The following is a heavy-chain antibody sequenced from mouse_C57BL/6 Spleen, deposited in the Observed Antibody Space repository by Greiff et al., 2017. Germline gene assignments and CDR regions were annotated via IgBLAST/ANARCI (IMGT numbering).Heavy chain of an antibody. J-gene: IGHJ4*01. CDR3: ARDGYYDRGYYAIDY. CDR2: IHPNSGST. Sequence: QVQLQQSGAELVKPGASVKLSCKASGYTFTSYWMHWVKQRPGQGLEWIGMIHPNSGSTNYNEKFKSKATLTVDKSSSTAYMQLSSLTSEDSAVYYCARDGYYDRGYYAIDYWGQGTSVTVSS. V-gene: IGHV1-64*01. D-gene: IGHD2-3*01. CDR1: GYTFTSYW.